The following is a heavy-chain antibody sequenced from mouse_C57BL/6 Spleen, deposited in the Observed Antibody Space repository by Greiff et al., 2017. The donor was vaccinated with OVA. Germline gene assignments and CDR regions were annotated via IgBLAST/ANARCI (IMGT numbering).Heavy chain of an antibody. CDR3: ATYDYPY. D-gene: IGHD2-4*01. J-gene: IGHJ3*01. CDR1: GFTFPDYY. V-gene: IGHV14-2*01. Sequence: VQLQQSGAELVKPGASVTLSCPASGFTFPDYYMPWVKPRTEQVLAWIGRIDPEDGETKYAPKFQGKATITADTSSNTAYLQLSSLTSEDTAVYYCATYDYPYWGQGTLVTVSA. CDR2: IDPEDGET.